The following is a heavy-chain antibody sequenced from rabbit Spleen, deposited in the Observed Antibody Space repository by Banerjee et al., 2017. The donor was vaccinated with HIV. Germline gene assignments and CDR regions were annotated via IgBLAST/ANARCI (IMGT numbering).Heavy chain of an antibody. D-gene: IGHD1-1*01. J-gene: IGHJ4*01. CDR2: IYTSSGST. Sequence: QSLEESGGDLVKPEGSLTLTCTASGFSFSTSYYMCWVRQTPGKGLELIACIYTSSGSTYYATWVKGRFTISKTSSTTVTLQMTSLTAADTATYFCARALYSGTVNNLWGPGTLVTVS. V-gene: IGHV1S40*01. CDR1: GFSFSTSYY. CDR3: ARALYSGTVNNL.